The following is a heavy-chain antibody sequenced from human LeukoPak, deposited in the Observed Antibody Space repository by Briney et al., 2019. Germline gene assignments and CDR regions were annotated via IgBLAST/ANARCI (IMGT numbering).Heavy chain of an antibody. J-gene: IGHJ4*02. Sequence: AAVKVSCKASGYTFTSYGISWVRQAPGQGLEWMGWISAYNGNTNYAQKLQGRVTMTTDTSTSTAYMELRRLRSDDTAVYSCARVSNRAYSSGSYDYWGQGSLVTVPS. CDR1: GYTFTSYG. CDR2: ISAYNGNT. D-gene: IGHD6-19*01. V-gene: IGHV1-18*01. CDR3: ARVSNRAYSSGSYDY.